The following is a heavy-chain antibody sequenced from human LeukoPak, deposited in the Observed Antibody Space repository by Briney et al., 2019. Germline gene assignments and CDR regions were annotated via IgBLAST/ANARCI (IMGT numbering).Heavy chain of an antibody. J-gene: IGHJ2*01. V-gene: IGHV3-48*04. CDR3: AKVYHCSSTSCPNFYWYFDL. CDR2: ISSSSSTI. D-gene: IGHD2-2*01. CDR1: GFTFSSYS. Sequence: PGGSLRLSCAASGFTFSSYSMNWVRQAPGKGLEWVSYISSSSSTIYYADSVKGRFTISRGNAKSSLYLQMNSLRAEDTAVYYCAKVYHCSSTSCPNFYWYFDLWGRGTLVTVSS.